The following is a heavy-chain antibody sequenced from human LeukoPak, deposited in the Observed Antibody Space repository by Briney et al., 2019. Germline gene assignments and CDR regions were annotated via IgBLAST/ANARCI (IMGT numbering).Heavy chain of an antibody. CDR3: ARVRVGGTFYYFDY. V-gene: IGHV4-59*01. D-gene: IGHD2/OR15-2a*01. J-gene: IGHJ4*02. CDR1: GASFSSYY. CDR2: IYYSGNA. Sequence: SETLSLTCTVSGASFSSYYWSWIRQPPGKGLGWIGYIYYSGNANYNPSLDSRATLSVDTSKNQFSLRLTSVTAADTAVYYCARVRVGGTFYYFDYWGQGTLVTVSS.